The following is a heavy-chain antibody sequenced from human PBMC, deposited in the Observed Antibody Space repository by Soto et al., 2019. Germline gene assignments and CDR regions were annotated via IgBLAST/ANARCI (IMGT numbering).Heavy chain of an antibody. CDR3: ARRTAYYYDSSGYPTYYYYYGMDV. Sequence: GGSLRLSCAASGFTFSRYWMSWVRQAPGKGLEWVANIKQDGSEKYYVDSVKGRFTISRDNAKNSLYLQMNSLRAEDTAVYYCARRTAYYYDSSGYPTYYYYYGMDVWGQGTTVTVSS. V-gene: IGHV3-7*01. CDR2: IKQDGSEK. CDR1: GFTFSRYW. J-gene: IGHJ6*02. D-gene: IGHD3-22*01.